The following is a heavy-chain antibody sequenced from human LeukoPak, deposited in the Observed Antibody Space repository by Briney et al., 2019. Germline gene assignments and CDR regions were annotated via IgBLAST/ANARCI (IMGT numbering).Heavy chain of an antibody. V-gene: IGHV4-39*07. CDR1: GGSISSSSYY. D-gene: IGHD2-2*01. Sequence: SETLSLTCTVSGGSISSSSYYWGWIRQPPGKGLEWIGSIYYSGSTYYNPSLKSRVTISVDTSKNQFSLKLSSVTAADTAVYYCARDRVVPAAIGWFDPWGQGTLVTVSS. J-gene: IGHJ5*02. CDR3: ARDRVVPAAIGWFDP. CDR2: IYYSGST.